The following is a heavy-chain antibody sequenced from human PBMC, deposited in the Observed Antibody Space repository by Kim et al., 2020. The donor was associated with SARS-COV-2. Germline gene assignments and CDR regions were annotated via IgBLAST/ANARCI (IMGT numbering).Heavy chain of an antibody. V-gene: IGHV3-23*01. D-gene: IGHD3-10*01. J-gene: IGHJ4*02. CDR3: AKDLRGYYGSGTSYFDY. Sequence: GGSLRLSCSASGFTFSGYAISWVRQAPGKGLEWVSAISGSGGSTYYADSVKGRFTISRDNSKNTLYLQMNSLRAEDTAVYYCAKDLRGYYGSGTSYFDYWGQGTLVTVSS. CDR1: GFTFSGYA. CDR2: ISGSGGST.